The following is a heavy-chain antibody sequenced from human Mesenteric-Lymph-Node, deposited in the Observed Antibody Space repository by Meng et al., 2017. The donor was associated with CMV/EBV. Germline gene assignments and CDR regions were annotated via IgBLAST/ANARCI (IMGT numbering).Heavy chain of an antibody. CDR1: EYTFTNYN. V-gene: IGHV1-8*03. D-gene: IGHD3-16*02. J-gene: IGHJ4*02. CDR2: MNPNSGNT. CDR3: GRGNFVPHN. Sequence: KVSCKASEYTFTNYNITWVRQASGQGLEWMGWMNPNSGNTDYAQRFQGRVTFTRNTSINTAYMEMSSLRSEDTAVYYCGRGNFVPHNWGQGTLVTVSS.